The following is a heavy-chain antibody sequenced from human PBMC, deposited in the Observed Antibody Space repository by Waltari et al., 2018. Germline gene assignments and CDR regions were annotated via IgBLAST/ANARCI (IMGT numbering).Heavy chain of an antibody. Sequence: QLQLQESGPGLVKPSETLSLTCTVSGGSISSSSYYWGWIRQPPGKGLEWIGSIYYSGSTYYNPSLKSRVTISVDTSKNQFSLKLSSVTAADTAVYYCARRGSSGWLYYFDYWGQGTLVTVSS. V-gene: IGHV4-39*01. CDR1: GGSISSSSYY. CDR3: ARRGSSGWLYYFDY. J-gene: IGHJ4*02. D-gene: IGHD6-19*01. CDR2: IYYSGST.